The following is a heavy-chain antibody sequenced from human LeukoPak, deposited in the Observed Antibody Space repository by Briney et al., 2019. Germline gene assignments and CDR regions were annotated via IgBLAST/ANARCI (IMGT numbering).Heavy chain of an antibody. Sequence: ASVRVSCKASGYPFTTYGISWVRHAPGQGLEWMGWISPYNGKTNSAQNLQGRVTMTTDTSTSTAYMELRSLRSDDTAVYYCAKEAITGTTGIWFDPWGQGTLATVSS. V-gene: IGHV1-18*01. J-gene: IGHJ5*02. D-gene: IGHD1-7*01. CDR1: GYPFTTYG. CDR3: AKEAITGTTGIWFDP. CDR2: ISPYNGKT.